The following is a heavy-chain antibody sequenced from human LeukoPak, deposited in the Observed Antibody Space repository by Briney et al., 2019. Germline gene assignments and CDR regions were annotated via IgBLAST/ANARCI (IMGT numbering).Heavy chain of an antibody. D-gene: IGHD3-10*01. CDR2: ISYDGSNK. J-gene: IGHJ4*02. Sequence: GRSLRLSCAASGFTFSSYGIHWVRQAPDKGLEWVALISYDGSNKYYADSVKGRFTISRDNSKNTLYLQMNSLRAEDTAVYYCANENYYGSGSYPDYWGQGTLVTVSS. CDR1: GFTFSSYG. V-gene: IGHV3-30*18. CDR3: ANENYYGSGSYPDY.